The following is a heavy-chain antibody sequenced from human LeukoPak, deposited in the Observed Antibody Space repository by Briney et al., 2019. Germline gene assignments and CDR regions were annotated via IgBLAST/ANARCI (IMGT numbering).Heavy chain of an antibody. V-gene: IGHV3-23*01. D-gene: IGHD3-3*01. CDR2: ISGSGGST. J-gene: IGHJ3*02. CDR3: AKEPNYDFWSGYASDAFDI. CDR1: GFTFSSYA. Sequence: GGSLRLSCAASGFTFSSYAMSWVRQAPGKGLEWVSAISGSGGSTYYADSVKGRFTISRDNSKNTLYLQMNSLRAEDTAVYYCAKEPNYDFWSGYASDAFDIWGQGTMVTVSS.